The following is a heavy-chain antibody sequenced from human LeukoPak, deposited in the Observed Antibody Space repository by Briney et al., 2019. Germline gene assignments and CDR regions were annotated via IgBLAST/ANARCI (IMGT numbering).Heavy chain of an antibody. Sequence: GGSLTLSCAASGFTFSDYYMSWIRQAPGKELEWVSVIYSGGSTYYADSVKGRFTISRDNSKNTLYLQMNSLRAEDTAVYYCARSRPNSSGWYVFDYWGQGTLVTVSS. CDR1: GFTFSDYY. J-gene: IGHJ4*02. CDR3: ARSRPNSSGWYVFDY. V-gene: IGHV3-53*01. D-gene: IGHD6-19*01. CDR2: IYSGGST.